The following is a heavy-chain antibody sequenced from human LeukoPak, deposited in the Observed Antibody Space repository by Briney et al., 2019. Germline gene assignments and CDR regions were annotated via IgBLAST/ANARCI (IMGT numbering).Heavy chain of an antibody. J-gene: IGHJ6*02. Sequence: GGSLRLSCAASGFTFSSYAMHWVRQAPGKGLEWVAVISYDGSNKYYADSVKGRFTISRDNSKNTLYLQMNSLRAEDTAVYYCARGRRYYYDSSGYYAAAPYYYGMDVWGQGTTVTVSS. V-gene: IGHV3-30*04. CDR1: GFTFSSYA. CDR3: ARGRRYYYDSSGYYAAAPYYYGMDV. D-gene: IGHD3-22*01. CDR2: ISYDGSNK.